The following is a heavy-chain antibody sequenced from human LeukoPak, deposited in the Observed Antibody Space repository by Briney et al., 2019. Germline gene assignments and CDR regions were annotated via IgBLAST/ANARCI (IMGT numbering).Heavy chain of an antibody. Sequence: ASVKVSCRASGYTFTSYYMHWVRQAPGQGLEWMGIINPSGGSTSYAQKFQGRVTMTRDMSTSTVYMELSSLRSEDTAVYYCARDKIPDSGGDSSNWFDPWGQGTLVTVSS. CDR2: INPSGGST. CDR3: ARDKIPDSGGDSSNWFDP. CDR1: GYTFTSYY. D-gene: IGHD2-21*02. V-gene: IGHV1-46*01. J-gene: IGHJ5*02.